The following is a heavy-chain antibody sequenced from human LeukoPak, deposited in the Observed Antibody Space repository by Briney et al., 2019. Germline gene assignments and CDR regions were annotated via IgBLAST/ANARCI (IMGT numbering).Heavy chain of an antibody. CDR2: ISGSGGST. Sequence: PGGSLRLSCAASGFTFSNYAMCWVRQAPGKGLEWVSGISGSGGSTHFADSVKGRFTISRDNSKNTLYLQMNSLRAEDTAVYYCARDFSGDSGYDCGPPCAFDIWGQGTMVTVSS. J-gene: IGHJ3*02. D-gene: IGHD5-12*01. CDR3: ARDFSGDSGYDCGPPCAFDI. CDR1: GFTFSNYA. V-gene: IGHV3-23*01.